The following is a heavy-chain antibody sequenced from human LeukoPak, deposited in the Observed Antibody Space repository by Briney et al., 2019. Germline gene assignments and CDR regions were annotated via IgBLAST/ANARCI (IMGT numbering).Heavy chain of an antibody. J-gene: IGHJ4*02. D-gene: IGHD6-19*01. CDR2: ITTTSSYI. V-gene: IGHV3-21*01. CDR1: GFAFSDYD. Sequence: PGGSLRLSCAASGFAFSDYDMNRVRQAPGKGLEWVSSITTTSSYIYYADSVKGRFTISRDNAKKSLYLEMKSLRAEDTAVYYCARDWQSVSDRGAWYVGYFDHWGQGALVTVS. CDR3: ARDWQSVSDRGAWYVGYFDH.